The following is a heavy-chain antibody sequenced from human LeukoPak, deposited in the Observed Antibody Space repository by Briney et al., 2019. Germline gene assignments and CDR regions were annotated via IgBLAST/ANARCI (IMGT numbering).Heavy chain of an antibody. J-gene: IGHJ3*02. D-gene: IGHD6-6*01. CDR2: IYTSGST. CDR1: GGSISSGSYY. Sequence: SQTLSLTCTVSGGSISSGSYYWSWIRQPAGKGLEWIGRIYTSGSTNYNPSLKSRVTISVDTSKNQFSLKLSSVTAADTAVNYCASSSSGTFDAFDIWGQGTMVTVSS. V-gene: IGHV4-61*02. CDR3: ASSSSGTFDAFDI.